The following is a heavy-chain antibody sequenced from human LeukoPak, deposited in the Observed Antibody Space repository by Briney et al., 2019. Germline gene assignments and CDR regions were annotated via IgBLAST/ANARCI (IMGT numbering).Heavy chain of an antibody. CDR1: GYTFTSYG. J-gene: IGHJ4*02. V-gene: IGHV1-18*01. CDR3: ARVEVITPYFDY. Sequence: ASVKVSCKASGYTFTSYGISWVRQAPGHGLEWMGWISAYNGNTNYAQKLQGRVTMTTDTSTSTAYMELRSLRSDDTAVYYCARVEVITPYFDYWGQGTLVTVSS. CDR2: ISAYNGNT. D-gene: IGHD3-22*01.